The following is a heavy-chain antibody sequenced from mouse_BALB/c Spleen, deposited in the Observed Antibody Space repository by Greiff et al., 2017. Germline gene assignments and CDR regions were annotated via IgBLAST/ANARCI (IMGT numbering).Heavy chain of an antibody. CDR3: AREGYYYGSSYYAMDY. V-gene: IGHV3-2*02. CDR1: GYSITSDYA. CDR2: ISYSGST. Sequence: VQLKQSGPGLVKPSQSLSLTCTVTGYSITSDYAWNWIRQFPGNKLEWMGYISYSGSTSYNPSLKSRISITRDTSKNQFFLQLNSVTTEDTATYYCAREGYYYGSSYYAMDYWGQGTSVTVSS. J-gene: IGHJ4*01. D-gene: IGHD1-1*01.